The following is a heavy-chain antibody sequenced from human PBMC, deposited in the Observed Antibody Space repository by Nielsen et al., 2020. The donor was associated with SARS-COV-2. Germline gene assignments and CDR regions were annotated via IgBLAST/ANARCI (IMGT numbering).Heavy chain of an antibody. V-gene: IGHV1-2*04. CDR3: ARDLLDSSGYYYGFWFDP. CDR1: GYTFTGYY. J-gene: IGHJ5*02. CDR2: INPNSGGT. D-gene: IGHD3-22*01. Sequence: ASVKVSCKASGYTFTGYYMHWVRPAPGQGLEWMGWINPNSGGTNYAQKFQGWVTMTRDTSISTAYMELSRLRSDDTAVYYCARDLLDSSGYYYGFWFDPWGQGTLVTVSS.